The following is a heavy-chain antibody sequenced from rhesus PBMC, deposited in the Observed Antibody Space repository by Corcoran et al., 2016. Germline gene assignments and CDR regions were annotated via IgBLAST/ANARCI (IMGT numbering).Heavy chain of an antibody. CDR1: GGLINNRY. CDR2: IYGSGSST. J-gene: IGHJ5-1*01. Sequence: QLQLQESGPGLVKPSETLSLSCAVAGGLINNRYWSWIRRAPGEGLEWIGYIYGSGSSTKYNPSVEGRVTLSVDTSKNQLSLRLSSVTAADTALYYCAKEEDYGNRGHRFDVWGPGVLITVSS. V-gene: IGHV4-169*01. D-gene: IGHD4-35*01. CDR3: AKEEDYGNRGHRFDV.